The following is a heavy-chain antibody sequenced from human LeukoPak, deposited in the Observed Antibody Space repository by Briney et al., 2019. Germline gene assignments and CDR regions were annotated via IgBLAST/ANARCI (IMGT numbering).Heavy chain of an antibody. Sequence: GGSLRLSCAASGFVFSSYGMHWVRQAPGKGLEWVTFIRYDGSSEFYADSVKGRLTVSRDNSKNTLYLQMNSLRTEDTAVYYCAKDSGSTLDYWGQGTLVTVSS. CDR2: IRYDGSSE. CDR1: GFVFSSYG. D-gene: IGHD1-26*01. J-gene: IGHJ4*02. CDR3: AKDSGSTLDY. V-gene: IGHV3-30*02.